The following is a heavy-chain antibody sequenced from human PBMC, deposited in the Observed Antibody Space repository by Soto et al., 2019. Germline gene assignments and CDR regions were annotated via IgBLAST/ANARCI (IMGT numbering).Heavy chain of an antibody. CDR1: GFTFSSYG. CDR2: ISYDGSNK. Sequence: QVQLVESGGGVVQPGRSLRLSCAASGFTFSSYGMHWVRQAPGKGLEWVAVISYDGSNKYYADSVKGRFTISRDNSKNTLYLQMNSLRADDTAVYYCAKARDYDIIAPYYYYGMDVWGQGTTVTVSS. CDR3: AKARDYDIIAPYYYYGMDV. J-gene: IGHJ6*02. V-gene: IGHV3-30*18. D-gene: IGHD3-9*01.